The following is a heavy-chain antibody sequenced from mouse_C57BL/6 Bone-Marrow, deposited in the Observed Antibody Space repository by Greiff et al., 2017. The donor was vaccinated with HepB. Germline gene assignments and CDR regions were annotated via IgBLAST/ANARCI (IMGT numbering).Heavy chain of an antibody. V-gene: IGHV2-9-1*01. J-gene: IGHJ4*01. CDR1: GFSFTSYA. CDR2: IWTGGGT. CDR3: ASLTTVVAHYAMDY. D-gene: IGHD1-1*01. Sequence: VKLVESGPGLVAPSQSLSITCTVSGFSFTSYAISWVRQPPGKGLEWLGVIWTGGGTNYNSAVKSRLSISKDNSKSQVYLKMNSLQTDDTARYYCASLTTVVAHYAMDYWGQGTSVTVSS.